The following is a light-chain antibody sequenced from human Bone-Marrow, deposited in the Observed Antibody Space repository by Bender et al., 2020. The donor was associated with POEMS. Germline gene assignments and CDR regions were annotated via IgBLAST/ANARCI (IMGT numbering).Light chain of an antibody. CDR2: EVF. CDR3: SSYAGGNNPEVV. J-gene: IGLJ2*01. Sequence: QSALTQPASVSGSPGQSITISCTGTNIDVGSFSSVSWYQQHPGNAPKLIIYEVFKRPSGVPDRFSGSKSGNTASLTVSGLQTEDEADYYCSSYAGGNNPEVVFGGGTKLTVL. CDR1: NIDVGSFSS. V-gene: IGLV2-8*01.